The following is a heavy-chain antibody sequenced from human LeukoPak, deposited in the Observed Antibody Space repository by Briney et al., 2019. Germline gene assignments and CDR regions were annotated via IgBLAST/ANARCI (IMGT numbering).Heavy chain of an antibody. J-gene: IGHJ4*02. V-gene: IGHV3-48*03. CDR3: ASPPDLSDY. CDR1: GFTFSSYE. CDR2: ISISASII. D-gene: IGHD2/OR15-2a*01. Sequence: GGSLRLSCTASGFTFSSYEMNWVRQAPGKGLEWVSYISISASIIYYADSVKGRFTISRDNAKNSLYLQMNSLRAEDTAVYYCASPPDLSDYWGQGTLVTVSS.